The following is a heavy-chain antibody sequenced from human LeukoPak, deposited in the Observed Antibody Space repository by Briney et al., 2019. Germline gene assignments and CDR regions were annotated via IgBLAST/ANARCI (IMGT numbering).Heavy chain of an antibody. CDR2: IGRRGGYI. CDR3: AKENPSDSAVGNAFDI. V-gene: IGHV3-21*01. D-gene: IGHD6-19*01. Sequence: GGSLRLSCAASGFTFSSYSMNWVRQAPGKGLEWVSSIGRRGGYIFYADSVKGRFTISRDNAKNSLYLHMNSLRAEDTALYYCAKENPSDSAVGNAFDIWGQGTMVTVSS. CDR1: GFTFSSYS. J-gene: IGHJ3*02.